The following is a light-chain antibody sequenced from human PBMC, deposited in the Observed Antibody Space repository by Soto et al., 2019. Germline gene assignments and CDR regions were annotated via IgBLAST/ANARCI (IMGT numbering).Light chain of an antibody. Sequence: EIVMTQSPATLSVSPGERATLSCRASQSVSGNLAWYQQKPGQAPRLLIYGASTSATGIPARFSGSGSGTEFSPTTSSLQAYDFVVFYCQQYTSWPSAFGQGTKVEIK. V-gene: IGKV3-15*01. CDR3: QQYTSWPSA. CDR1: QSVSGN. CDR2: GAS. J-gene: IGKJ1*01.